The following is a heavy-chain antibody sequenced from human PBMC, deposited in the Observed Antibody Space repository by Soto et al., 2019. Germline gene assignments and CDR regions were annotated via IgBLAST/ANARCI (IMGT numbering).Heavy chain of an antibody. CDR2: ISVSGTMR. J-gene: IGHJ6*02. CDR1: GFTFSSYE. CDR3: ATASLTATV. V-gene: IGHV3-48*03. D-gene: IGHD3-9*01. Sequence: PGGSLRLSCAPSGFTFSSYEMNWVRQAPGKGLEWVSYISVSGTMRFYADAVKGRFTISRDNTKKILYLQMNSLRAEDTALYYCATASLTATVWGQGTTVTVSS.